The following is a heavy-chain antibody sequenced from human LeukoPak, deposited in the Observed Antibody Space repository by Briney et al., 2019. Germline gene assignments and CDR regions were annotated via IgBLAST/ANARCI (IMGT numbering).Heavy chain of an antibody. CDR2: ISYDGSNK. V-gene: IGHV3-30-3*01. Sequence: GGSLRLSCAASGFTFSSYAMHWVRQAPGKGLEWVAVISYDGSNKYYADSVKGRFTISRDNSKNTLYLQMNSLRAEDTAVYYCASCTMIVVVNDAFDIWGQGTVVTVSS. CDR3: ASCTMIVVVNDAFDI. J-gene: IGHJ3*02. CDR1: GFTFSSYA. D-gene: IGHD3-22*01.